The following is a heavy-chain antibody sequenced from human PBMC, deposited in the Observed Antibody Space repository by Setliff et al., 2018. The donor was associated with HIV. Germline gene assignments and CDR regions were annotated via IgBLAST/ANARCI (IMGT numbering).Heavy chain of an antibody. V-gene: IGHV3-7*01. CDR1: GFTFSTYW. CDR3: AQITVMGY. J-gene: IGHJ4*02. Sequence: HPGGSLRLSCAASGFTFSTYWMIWVRQAPGKGLEWVAKIKQDGSERSYVDSVKGRFTISRDNAKNSLYLQMNSLRAEDTAVYYCAQITVMGYWGQGTLVTVSS. CDR2: IKQDGSER. D-gene: IGHD4-4*01.